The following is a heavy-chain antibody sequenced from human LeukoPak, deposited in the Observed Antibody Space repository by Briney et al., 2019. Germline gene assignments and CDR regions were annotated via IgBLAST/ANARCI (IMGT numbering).Heavy chain of an antibody. CDR2: VNPSSGST. CDR1: GYTFTSYF. V-gene: IGHV1-46*01. D-gene: IGHD2-15*01. Sequence: GASVKVSCKASGYTFTSYFMHWVRQAPGQGLEWMGVVNPSSGSTTYSQKFQGRVTMTRDTSTSTVYMDLSSLRSEDTALYYCARGWSGMDVVVVAANYYYYGMDVWGQGTTVTVSS. CDR3: ARGWSGMDVVVVAANYYYYGMDV. J-gene: IGHJ6*02.